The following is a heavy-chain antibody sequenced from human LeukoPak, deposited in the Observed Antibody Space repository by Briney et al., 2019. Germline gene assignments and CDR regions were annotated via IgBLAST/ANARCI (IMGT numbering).Heavy chain of an antibody. CDR2: ISSSSSYI. V-gene: IGHV3-21*01. CDR3: ARDTPYYDILTGYYDFLRMDV. CDR1: GFTFSSYS. D-gene: IGHD3-9*01. J-gene: IGHJ6*03. Sequence: GGSLRLSCAASGFTFSSYSMNWVRQAPGKGLEWVSSISSSSSYIYYADSVKGRFTISRDNAKNTLYLQMNSLRAEDTAVYYCARDTPYYDILTGYYDFLRMDVWGKGTTVTISS.